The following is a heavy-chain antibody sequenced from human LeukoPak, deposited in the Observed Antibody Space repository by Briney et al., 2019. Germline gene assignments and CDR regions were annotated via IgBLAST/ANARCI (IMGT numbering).Heavy chain of an antibody. CDR3: STEDKYCTTTTCADY. D-gene: IGHD2-2*01. V-gene: IGHV1-2*02. J-gene: IGHJ4*02. Sequence: ASVKVSCKASGYIFSDYYMHWVRQAPGQGLEWMGWIKPDSGGTNYAQKFQGRVIMTLDTSISTAYMELTRLTSDDTAVYFCSTEDKYCTTTTCADYWGQGTLVTVSS. CDR1: GYIFSDYY. CDR2: IKPDSGGT.